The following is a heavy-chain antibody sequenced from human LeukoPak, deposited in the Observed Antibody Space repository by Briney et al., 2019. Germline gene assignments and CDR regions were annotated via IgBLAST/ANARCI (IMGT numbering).Heavy chain of an antibody. CDR3: ARKGYCSSTSCSTQFSVVDN. D-gene: IGHD2-2*02. CDR1: GGSISSYY. Sequence: SETLSLTCTVSGGSISSYYWSWIRQPPGKGLEWIGYIYYSGSTNYNPSLKSRVTISVDTSKNQFSLKLSSVTAADTAVYYCARKGYCSSTSCSTQFSVVDNWGQGTLVTVSS. J-gene: IGHJ4*02. CDR2: IYYSGST. V-gene: IGHV4-59*08.